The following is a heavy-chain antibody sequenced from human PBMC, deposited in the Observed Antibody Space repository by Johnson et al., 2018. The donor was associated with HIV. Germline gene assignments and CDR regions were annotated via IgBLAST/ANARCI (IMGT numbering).Heavy chain of an antibody. J-gene: IGHJ3*01. Sequence: QAQLVESGGGLVKPGGSLRLSCAASGFTFSDYYMSWIRQAPGKGPEWVSFISSSGSSIYYADSVKGRFTVSRDNTKKSLYLQMNSLRADDTAVYYCARDSTPWGGDYVGYAFDLWGQGTMVTISS. D-gene: IGHD4-17*01. V-gene: IGHV3-11*04. CDR1: GFTFSDYY. CDR2: ISSSGSSI. CDR3: ARDSTPWGGDYVGYAFDL.